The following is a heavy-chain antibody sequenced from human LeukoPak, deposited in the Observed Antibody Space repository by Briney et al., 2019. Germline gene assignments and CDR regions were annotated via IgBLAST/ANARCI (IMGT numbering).Heavy chain of an antibody. Sequence: GASVKVSCKASGYTFTGYYMHWVRQAPGQGLEWMGWINPNSGGTNYAQKFQGRVTMTRDTSISTAYMELSRLRSDDTAVYYCARPNSSSSYQPEDGYSFDYYYMDVWGKGTTVTVSS. D-gene: IGHD6-13*01. V-gene: IGHV1-2*02. CDR2: INPNSGGT. CDR1: GYTFTGYY. J-gene: IGHJ6*03. CDR3: ARPNSSSSYQPEDGYSFDYYYMDV.